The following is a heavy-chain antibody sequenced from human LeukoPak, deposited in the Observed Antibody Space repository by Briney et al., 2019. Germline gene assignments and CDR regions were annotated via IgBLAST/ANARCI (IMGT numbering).Heavy chain of an antibody. CDR2: INAGNGNT. CDR3: AXXXXXXSXXYYGGAFDI. CDR1: GXTFTSYA. D-gene: IGHD3-22*01. J-gene: IGHJ3*02. V-gene: IGHV1-3*03. Sequence: KXSGXTFTSYAMHWVRQAPGQRLEWMGWINAGNGNTKYSQEFQGRVTITRDTSASTAYMELSSLRSEDMAVYYCAXXXXXXSXXYYGGAFDIWGQGTMVTVSS.